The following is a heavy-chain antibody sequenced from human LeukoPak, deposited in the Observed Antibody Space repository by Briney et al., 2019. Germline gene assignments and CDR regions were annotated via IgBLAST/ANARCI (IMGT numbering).Heavy chain of an antibody. CDR3: ARCYGDLYYYYYYMDV. CDR2: ISSSGSTI. V-gene: IGHV3-11*01. CDR1: GFTFSDYY. Sequence: GGSLRLSCAASGFTFSDYYMSWIRQAPGKGLEWVSYISSSGSTIYYADSVKGRFTISRDNAKNSLYLQMNSLRAEDTAVYYCARCYGDLYYYYYYMDVWGKGTTVTISS. D-gene: IGHD4-17*01. J-gene: IGHJ6*03.